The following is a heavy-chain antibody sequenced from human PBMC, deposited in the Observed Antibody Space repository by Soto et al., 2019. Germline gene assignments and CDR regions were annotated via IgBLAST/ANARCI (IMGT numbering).Heavy chain of an antibody. D-gene: IGHD4-17*01. CDR3: ARPFLTHDYGDETTFDY. V-gene: IGHV1-8*01. J-gene: IGHJ4*02. CDR1: GYTFTSYD. Sequence: QVQLVQSGAEVKKPGASVKVSCKASGYTFTSYDNNWVRQATGQGLEWMGWMNPNSGNTGYAQKFQGRVTMTRNTSISTAYMELSSLRSEDTAVYYCARPFLTHDYGDETTFDYWGQGTLVTVSS. CDR2: MNPNSGNT.